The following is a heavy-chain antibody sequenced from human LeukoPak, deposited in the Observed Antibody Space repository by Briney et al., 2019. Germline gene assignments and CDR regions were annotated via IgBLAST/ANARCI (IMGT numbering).Heavy chain of an antibody. CDR1: GGSISSYY. CDR3: ARDPNWGFDY. D-gene: IGHD7-27*01. Sequence: SSETLSLTCTVSGGSISSYYWSWIRQPPGKGLEWIGYIHNSGSTNYNPSLKSRITISIDTSKNQFSLKPSSVTAADTAVYYCARDPNWGFDYWGQGTLVTVSS. CDR2: IHNSGST. V-gene: IGHV4-59*01. J-gene: IGHJ4*02.